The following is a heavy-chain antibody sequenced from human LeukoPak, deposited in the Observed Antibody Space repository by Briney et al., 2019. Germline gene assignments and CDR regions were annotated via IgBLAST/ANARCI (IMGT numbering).Heavy chain of an antibody. CDR3: ARGSVVTFDY. CDR1: GFTFSSHA. Sequence: GGSLRLSCAASGFTFSSHAMNWVRQAPGKGLEWVSALSGSGGSTYYADSVKGRFTISRDNSKNTLYLQMNSLRAEDTAVYYCARGSVVTFDYWGQGTLVTVSS. V-gene: IGHV3-23*01. J-gene: IGHJ4*02. CDR2: LSGSGGST. D-gene: IGHD4-23*01.